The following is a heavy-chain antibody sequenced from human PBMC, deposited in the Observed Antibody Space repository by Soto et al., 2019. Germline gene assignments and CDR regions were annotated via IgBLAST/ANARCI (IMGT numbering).Heavy chain of an antibody. CDR2: IIPILGIA. V-gene: IGHV1-69*08. D-gene: IGHD6-13*01. Sequence: QVQLVQSGAEVKKPGSSVKVSCKASGGTFSSYTISWVRQAPGQGLECMGRIIPILGIANYAQKFQGRVTITADKSTSTAYMELSSLRSEDTAVYYCARDTEYSSSWSWGYFDYWGQGTLVTVSS. J-gene: IGHJ4*02. CDR1: GGTFSSYT. CDR3: ARDTEYSSSWSWGYFDY.